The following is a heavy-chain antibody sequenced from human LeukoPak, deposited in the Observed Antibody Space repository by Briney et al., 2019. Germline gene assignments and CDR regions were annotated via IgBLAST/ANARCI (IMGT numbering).Heavy chain of an antibody. D-gene: IGHD6-13*01. CDR2: IYPGDSDT. J-gene: IGHJ6*02. CDR3: ARHPPSAAIAAAGTPYGMDV. Sequence: GESLKIPCKASGYSFTSYWIAWVRQMPGKGLEWMGIIYPGDSDTRYSPSFQGQVTISADKSISTAYLQWSSLKASDTAMYYCARHPPSAAIAAAGTPYGMDVWGQGTTVTVSS. CDR1: GYSFTSYW. V-gene: IGHV5-51*01.